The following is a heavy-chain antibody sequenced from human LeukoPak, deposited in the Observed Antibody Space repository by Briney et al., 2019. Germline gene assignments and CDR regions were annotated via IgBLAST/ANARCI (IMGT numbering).Heavy chain of an antibody. D-gene: IGHD1-1*01. J-gene: IGHJ6*02. CDR2: INHSGST. V-gene: IGHV4-34*01. CDR3: ARVVTTGTTVFYYYYGMDV. CDR1: GGSFSGYY. Sequence: SETLSLTCAVYGGSFSGYYWSWTRQPPGKGLEWIGEINHSGSTNYNPSLKSRVTISVDTSKNQFSLKLSSVTAADTAVYYCARVVTTGTTVFYYYYGMDVWGQGTTVTVSS.